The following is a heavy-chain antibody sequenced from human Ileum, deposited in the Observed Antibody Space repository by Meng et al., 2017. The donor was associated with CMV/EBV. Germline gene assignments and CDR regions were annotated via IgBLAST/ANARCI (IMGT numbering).Heavy chain of an antibody. V-gene: IGHV4-39*07. CDR1: GASTGSSSYY. J-gene: IGHJ4*02. CDR2: IYYNGST. D-gene: IGHD3-3*01. CDR3: AGVGFWSGYYFDY. Sequence: GSLRLSCGVSGASTGSSSYYWGWIRQPPGKGLEWLGTIYYNGSTYYNSSLKSRITISVDTSKNQFSLRLTFVTVADTAVYYCAGVGFWSGYYFDYWGQGMLVTVSS.